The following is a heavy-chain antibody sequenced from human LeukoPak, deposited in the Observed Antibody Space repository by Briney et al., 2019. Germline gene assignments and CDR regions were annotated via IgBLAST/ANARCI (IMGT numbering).Heavy chain of an antibody. D-gene: IGHD2-15*01. V-gene: IGHV3-23*01. CDR1: GFTFSTYS. CDR3: AKFRVAARRYYYYYYMDV. J-gene: IGHJ6*03. CDR2: ISGSGGST. Sequence: GGSLRLSCAASGFTFSTYSMNWVRQAPGKGLEWVSAISGSGGSTYYADSVKGRFTISRDNSKNTLYLQMNSLRAEDTAVYYCAKFRVAARRYYYYYYMDVWGKGTTVTISS.